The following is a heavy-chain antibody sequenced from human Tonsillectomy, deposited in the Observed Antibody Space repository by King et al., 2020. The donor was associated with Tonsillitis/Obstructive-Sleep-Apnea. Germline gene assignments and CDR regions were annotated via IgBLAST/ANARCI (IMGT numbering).Heavy chain of an antibody. Sequence: VQLVESGGGLVQPGGSLRLSCAASGFTFSNYALTWVRQAPGKGLEWVSTIGGGGGRTYYADSVKGRFTISRDNSKNTLYLQMNSLRAEDTGIYYCAKDSHDFDYGGQGTLVTVSS. CDR3: AKDSHDFDY. V-gene: IGHV3-23*04. CDR1: GFTFSNYA. CDR2: IGGGGGRT. J-gene: IGHJ4*02.